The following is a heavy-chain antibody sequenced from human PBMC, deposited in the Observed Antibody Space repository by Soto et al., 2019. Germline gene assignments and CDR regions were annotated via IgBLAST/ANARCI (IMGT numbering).Heavy chain of an antibody. V-gene: IGHV3-48*02. CDR3: ARDLAAILEDYYYGMDV. CDR1: GFTFSSYS. J-gene: IGHJ6*02. CDR2: ISSSSSTI. D-gene: IGHD5-18*01. Sequence: EVQLVESGGGLVQPGGSLRLSCAASGFTFSSYSMNWVRQAPGKGLEWVSYISSSSSTIYYADSVKGRFTISRDNAKNSLYLQMKSLRDEDTAVYYCARDLAAILEDYYYGMDVWGQGTTVTVSS.